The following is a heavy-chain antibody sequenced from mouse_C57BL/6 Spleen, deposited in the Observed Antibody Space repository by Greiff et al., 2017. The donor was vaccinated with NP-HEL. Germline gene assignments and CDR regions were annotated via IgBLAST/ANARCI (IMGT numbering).Heavy chain of an antibody. V-gene: IGHV7-1*01. CDR1: GFTFSDFY. D-gene: IGHD2-3*01. CDR3: ARDALDDGYYGYFDV. CDR2: SRNKANDYTT. J-gene: IGHJ1*03. Sequence: EVKLMESGGGLVQSGRSLRLSCATSGFTFSDFYMEWVRQAPGKGLEWIAASRNKANDYTTEYSASVKGRFIVSRDTSQSILYLQMNALRAEDTAIDYCARDALDDGYYGYFDVWGTGTTVTVSS.